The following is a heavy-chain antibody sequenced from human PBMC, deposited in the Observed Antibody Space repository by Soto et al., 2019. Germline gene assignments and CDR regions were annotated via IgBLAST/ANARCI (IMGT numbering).Heavy chain of an antibody. CDR2: ISWNSGSI. CDR3: AKDITGEAAAVFDY. Sequence: GGSLRLSCAASGFTFDDYAMHWVRQAPGKGLERVSGISWNSGSIGYAVSVKGRFTISRDNAKNSLYLQIYSLRAEDTALYYCAKDITGEAAAVFDYWGQGT. CDR1: GFTFDDYA. D-gene: IGHD6-13*01. V-gene: IGHV3-9*01. J-gene: IGHJ4*02.